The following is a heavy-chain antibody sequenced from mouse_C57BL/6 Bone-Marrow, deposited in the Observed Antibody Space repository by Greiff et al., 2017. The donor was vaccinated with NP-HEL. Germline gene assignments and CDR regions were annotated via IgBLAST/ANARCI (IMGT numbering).Heavy chain of an antibody. CDR3: ARRLYYYGSSSFAY. J-gene: IGHJ3*01. V-gene: IGHV1-81*01. D-gene: IGHD1-1*01. CDR2: IYPRSGNT. CDR1: GYTFTSYG. Sequence: VKLVESGAELARPGASVKLSCKASGYTFTSYGISWVKQRTGQGLEWIGEIYPRSGNTYYNEKFKGKATLTADKSSSTAYMELRSLTSEDSAVYFCARRLYYYGSSSFAYWGQETLVTVSA.